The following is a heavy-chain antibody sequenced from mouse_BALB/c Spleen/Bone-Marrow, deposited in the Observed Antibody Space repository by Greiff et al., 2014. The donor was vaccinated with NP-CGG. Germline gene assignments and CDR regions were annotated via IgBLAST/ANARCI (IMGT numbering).Heavy chain of an antibody. CDR3: ASYYYGSSSFAY. V-gene: IGHV14-3*02. CDR1: GFNIKDTY. Sequence: SGAELVKPGASVKLSCTASGFNIKDTYMHWVKQRPEQGLEWIGRIDPANGNTKYDPKFQGKATITADTSSNTAYLQLSSLTSEDTAVYYRASYYYGSSSFAYWGQGTLVTVSA. J-gene: IGHJ3*01. CDR2: IDPANGNT. D-gene: IGHD1-1*01.